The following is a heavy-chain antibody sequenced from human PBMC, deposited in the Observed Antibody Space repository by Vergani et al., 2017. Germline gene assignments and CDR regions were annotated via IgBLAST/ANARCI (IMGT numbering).Heavy chain of an antibody. J-gene: IGHJ4*02. CDR1: GGSVSGSGYY. CDR3: EAGTYYNPWY. Sequence: QLLLQESGPGVVKPSETLSLICNVSGGSVSGSGYYWGWVRQSPGKGLEWIGTMYYSGSTYHNPSLKSRVSMSVDTSKNQFSLNASSVTAADTAVYFCEAGTYYNPWYWGQGILVTVSS. CDR2: MYYSGST. V-gene: IGHV4-39*01. D-gene: IGHD3-10*01.